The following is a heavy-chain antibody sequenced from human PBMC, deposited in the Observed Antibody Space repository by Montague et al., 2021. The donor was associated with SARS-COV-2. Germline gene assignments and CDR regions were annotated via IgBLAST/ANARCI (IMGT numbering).Heavy chain of an antibody. CDR1: GFTFSSYG. CDR2: IWYDGSNK. Sequence: SLRLSCAASGFTFSSYGMHWVRQAPGKGLEWVAVIWYDGSNKYYADSVKGRFTISRDNSKNTLYLQMNSLGAEDTAVYYCARDWELLALGYWGQGTLVTVSS. D-gene: IGHD1-26*01. V-gene: IGHV3-33*01. J-gene: IGHJ4*02. CDR3: ARDWELLALGY.